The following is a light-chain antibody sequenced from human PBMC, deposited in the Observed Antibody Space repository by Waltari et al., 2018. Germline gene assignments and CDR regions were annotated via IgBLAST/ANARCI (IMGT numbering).Light chain of an antibody. J-gene: IGKJ1*01. CDR2: FAS. V-gene: IGKV1-9*01. CDR1: QGISNN. CDR3: EQLNSYPRT. Sequence: IQLTQSPSSLSASVGDRVTITCRASQGISNNVAWYQQKPGRAPKLLIYFASTLQSGVPSRFSGSGSGTDFSLTISSLQPEDFATYDCEQLNSYPRTFGQGTKVEIK.